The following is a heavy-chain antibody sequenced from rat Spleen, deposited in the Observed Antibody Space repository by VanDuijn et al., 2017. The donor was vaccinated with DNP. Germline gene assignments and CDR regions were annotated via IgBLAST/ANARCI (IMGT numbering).Heavy chain of an antibody. Sequence: EVRLGESGGGLVQPGGSLRLSCVGSGLTFGLYNIAWVRQAPTRGLEWVSYIGSDGYAPYYGVSVKGRFTISRDNAKSTLYLQMNSLRSEDMTTYYCVRWNSGHFDYWGQGVMVTVSS. J-gene: IGHJ2*01. D-gene: IGHD4-3*01. CDR1: GLTFGLYN. CDR3: VRWNSGHFDY. CDR2: IGSDGYAP. V-gene: IGHV5S23*01.